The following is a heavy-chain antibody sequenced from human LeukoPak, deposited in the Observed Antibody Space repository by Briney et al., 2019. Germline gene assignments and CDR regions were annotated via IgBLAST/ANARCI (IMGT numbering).Heavy chain of an antibody. J-gene: IGHJ6*02. CDR2: IIPILGIA. D-gene: IGHD5/OR15-5a*01. CDR3: ARDINSVREDYYYYGMDV. V-gene: IGHV1-69*04. Sequence: ASVKVSCKASGGTFSSYAISWVRQAPGQGLEWMGRIIPILGIANYAQKFQGRVTITADKSTSTAYMELSSPRSEDTAVYYCARDINSVREDYYYYGMDVWGQGTTVTVSS. CDR1: GGTFSSYA.